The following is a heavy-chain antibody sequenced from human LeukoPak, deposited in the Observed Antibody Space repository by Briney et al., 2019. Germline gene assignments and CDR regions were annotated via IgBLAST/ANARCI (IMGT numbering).Heavy chain of an antibody. CDR3: ARNCWSSSSCPDY. V-gene: IGHV5-51*01. J-gene: IGHJ4*02. D-gene: IGHD2-2*01. Sequence: GESLKISCKGSGYSFSSYWIAWVRQMPGTGLEWMGIIYPGDSDARYSPSFQGQVTISVDKSISTAYLQWSSLKASDTAMYYCARNCWSSSSCPDYWGQGTLVTVSS. CDR1: GYSFSSYW. CDR2: IYPGDSDA.